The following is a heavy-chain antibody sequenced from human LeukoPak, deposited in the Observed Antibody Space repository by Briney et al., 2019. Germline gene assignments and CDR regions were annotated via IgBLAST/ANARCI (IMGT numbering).Heavy chain of an antibody. D-gene: IGHD7-27*01. Sequence: GGSLRLSCAASGFTFSIYCMSWVRQAPGKGGEGVANIKQDGSEKYYVDSVKGRFTISRDNAKNSLYLQMNSLRAEDAAVYYCAKDSTNWATFDYWGQGTLVTVS. J-gene: IGHJ4*02. V-gene: IGHV3-7*03. CDR3: AKDSTNWATFDY. CDR2: IKQDGSEK. CDR1: GFTFSIYC.